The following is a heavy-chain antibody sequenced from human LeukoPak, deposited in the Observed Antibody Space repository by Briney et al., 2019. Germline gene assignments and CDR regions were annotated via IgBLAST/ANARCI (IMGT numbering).Heavy chain of an antibody. V-gene: IGHV3-23*01. J-gene: IGHJ4*02. CDR2: ISGSGGST. CDR1: GFTFSSYA. Sequence: PGGSLRLSCAASGFTFSSYAMSWVRQAPGKGLEWVSAISGSGGSTYYADSVKGRFTISRDNSKNTLYLQMNSLRAEDTAVYYCARDPAMIVGELDYWGQGTLVTVSS. CDR3: ARDPAMIVGELDY. D-gene: IGHD3-22*01.